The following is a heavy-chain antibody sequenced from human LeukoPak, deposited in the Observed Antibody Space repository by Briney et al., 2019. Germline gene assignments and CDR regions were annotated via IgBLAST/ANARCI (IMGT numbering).Heavy chain of an antibody. Sequence: GGSLRLSCAASGFTFDDYAMHCVRQAPGKGLEWVSLISGDGGSTYYADSVKGRFTISRDNSKNSLYLQMNSLRTEDTALYYCAKDGSRIAVAGELDYWGQGTLVTVSS. D-gene: IGHD6-19*01. CDR2: ISGDGGST. CDR3: AKDGSRIAVAGELDY. V-gene: IGHV3-43*02. J-gene: IGHJ4*02. CDR1: GFTFDDYA.